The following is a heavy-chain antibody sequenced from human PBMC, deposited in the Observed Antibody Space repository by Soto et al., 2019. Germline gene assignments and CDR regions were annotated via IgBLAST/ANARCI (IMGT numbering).Heavy chain of an antibody. V-gene: IGHV4-39*01. J-gene: IGHJ4*02. CDR2: IYYSGIT. Sequence: SETLSLACTVSGVSISNSSYYWGWIRRPPGKWLEWIGTIYYSGITYYNPSLKIRVTIXXXTXXNXXSLXLTXVTAADTAVYYCARHGSNWGQGTLVTVS. CDR1: GVSISNSSYY. CDR3: ARHGSN.